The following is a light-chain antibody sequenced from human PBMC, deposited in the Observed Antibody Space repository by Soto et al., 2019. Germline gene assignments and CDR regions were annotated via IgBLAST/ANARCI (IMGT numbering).Light chain of an antibody. Sequence: DIQMTQSPSTLSASVGDRVTITCRASQSIRTWLAWYQQKPGKAPKVLMSKASTLQSGIPSRFSGSGSETDFTLTISSLQSEDFAVYYCQQYNNWPPITFGQGTRLEIK. CDR2: KAS. CDR1: QSIRTW. V-gene: IGKV1-5*03. J-gene: IGKJ5*01. CDR3: QQYNNWPPIT.